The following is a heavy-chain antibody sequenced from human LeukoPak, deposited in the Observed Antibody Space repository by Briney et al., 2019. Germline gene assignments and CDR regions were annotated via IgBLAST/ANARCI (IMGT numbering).Heavy chain of an antibody. V-gene: IGHV6-1*01. CDR1: GDSVSSNSVT. Sequence: SQTLSLTCAISGDSVSSNSVTWNWIGQSPSRGLEWLGRTYYRSTWYNDYAASVRGRITVNPDTSKNQFSLHLNSVTPEDTAVYYCARRLTQYDCFDPWGQGILVAVSS. D-gene: IGHD2-2*01. J-gene: IGHJ5*02. CDR2: TYYRSTWYN. CDR3: ARRLTQYDCFDP.